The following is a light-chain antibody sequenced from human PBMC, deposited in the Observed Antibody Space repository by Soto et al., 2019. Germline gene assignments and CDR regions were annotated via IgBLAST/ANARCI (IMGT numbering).Light chain of an antibody. Sequence: DIQMTQSPSSVSASVGYRVTITCRASQGISSGLAWYQHKPGKAPNLLIYAASILQSGVPSRFSGSGSGTDFTLTISNLQPEDFATYSCQQADSFPLTLGGGTKVEIK. CDR2: AAS. CDR1: QGISSG. J-gene: IGKJ4*01. V-gene: IGKV1-12*01. CDR3: QQADSFPLT.